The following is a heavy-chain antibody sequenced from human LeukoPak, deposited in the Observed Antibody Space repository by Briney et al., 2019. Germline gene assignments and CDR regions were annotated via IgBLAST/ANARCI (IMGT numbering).Heavy chain of an antibody. Sequence: AGGSLRLSCEASGFTVTSNYMSWVRQAPGKGLEWVSVIHIGGSAYYADSVKGRFTISRDNAKNSLYLQMNSLRAEDTAVYYCARDRWFDPWGQGTLVTVSS. V-gene: IGHV3-53*01. CDR3: ARDRWFDP. CDR2: IHIGGSA. J-gene: IGHJ5*02. CDR1: GFTVTSNY.